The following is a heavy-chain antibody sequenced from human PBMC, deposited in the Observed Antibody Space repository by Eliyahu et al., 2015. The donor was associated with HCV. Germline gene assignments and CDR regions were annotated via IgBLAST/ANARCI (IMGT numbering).Heavy chain of an antibody. CDR3: ARVFFVRAVIKGPADA. CDR1: GFSFSTYT. J-gene: IGHJ5*02. CDR2: ISSSSYYH. V-gene: IGHV3-21*02. Sequence: EVQLVESGGGLVKPGGSLRLSCAASGFSFSTYTMNWVRQAPGKGLEWVSTISSSSYYHYFCDSVKGRFTVSRDNAKNSLYLQMDSLRAEDSAVYFCARVFFVRAVIKGPADAWGQGSLVTVSS. D-gene: IGHD3-10*01.